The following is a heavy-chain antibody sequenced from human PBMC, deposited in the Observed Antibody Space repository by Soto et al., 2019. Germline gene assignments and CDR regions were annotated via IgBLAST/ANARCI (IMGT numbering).Heavy chain of an antibody. D-gene: IGHD4-4*01. CDR3: ARDGDGRMTTNPYYYNGLDI. CDR1: GCSLGSYY. CDR2: FFYTGRA. J-gene: IGHJ6*02. Sequence: PSVTLSPPSPVSGCSLGSYYWRWIRQPPGKGLEWIGYFFYTGRANYNASLKSRVSISLDTSNYQFSLKLSSVTAADTAVYYCARDGDGRMTTNPYYYNGLDIWGPGTTGTVSS. V-gene: IGHV4-59*01.